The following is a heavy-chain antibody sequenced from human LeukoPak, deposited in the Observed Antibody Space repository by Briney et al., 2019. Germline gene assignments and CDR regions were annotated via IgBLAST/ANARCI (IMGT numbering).Heavy chain of an antibody. CDR3: VRVGHTSGWDFDY. J-gene: IGHJ4*02. CDR1: GYTFTGHY. D-gene: IGHD6-19*01. V-gene: IGHV1-2*02. Sequence: ASVKVSCKASGYTFTGHYIHWVRQAPGQGLEWMGFINPNSGGTNYAQKFQGRVTMTRDSSVSTAYMELSRLTSYDTAGYYCVRVGHTSGWDFDYWGQGTLVTVSS. CDR2: INPNSGGT.